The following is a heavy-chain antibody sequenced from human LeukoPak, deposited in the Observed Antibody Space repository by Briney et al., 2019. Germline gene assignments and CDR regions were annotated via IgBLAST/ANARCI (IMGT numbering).Heavy chain of an antibody. CDR3: VTRLA. D-gene: IGHD3-16*01. V-gene: IGHV3-53*01. Sequence: GGSLRLSCAASGFTVSSNYMSWVRQAPGKGLDWVSMIYSGGSTNYADSVKGRFTISRDSSKNTLYLQMNSLRAEDMAVYYCVTRLAWGQGTLVTVSS. CDR1: GFTVSSNY. CDR2: IYSGGST. J-gene: IGHJ5*02.